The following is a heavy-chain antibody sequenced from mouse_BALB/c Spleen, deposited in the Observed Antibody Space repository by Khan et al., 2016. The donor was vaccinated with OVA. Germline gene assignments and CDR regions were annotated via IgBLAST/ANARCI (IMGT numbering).Heavy chain of an antibody. D-gene: IGHD1-1*01. Sequence: EVMLVESGGGLVQPGGSLKLSCAASGFTFSSYAMSWVRQTPEKRLEWVATISSGGSYIYYPDSVKGRFTISRDNVKNTLYLQMSSLRSEDTAMYYCARPPITTVVATSYWFFDVWGAGTTVTVSS. CDR3: ARPPITTVVATSYWFFDV. CDR2: ISSGGSYI. CDR1: GFTFSSYA. V-gene: IGHV5-9-1*01. J-gene: IGHJ1*01.